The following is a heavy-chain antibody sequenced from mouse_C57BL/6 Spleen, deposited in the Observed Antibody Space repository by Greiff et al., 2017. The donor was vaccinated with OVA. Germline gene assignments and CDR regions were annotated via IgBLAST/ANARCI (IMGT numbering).Heavy chain of an antibody. V-gene: IGHV1-52*01. J-gene: IGHJ2*01. CDR1: GYTFTSYW. D-gene: IGHD1-1*01. CDR2: IDPSDSET. Sequence: VKLQQPGAELVRPGSSVKLSCKASGYTFTSYWMHWVKQRPIQGLEWIGNIDPSDSETHYNQKFKDKATLTVDKSSSTAYMQLSSLTSEDSAVYYCARSRSYYFDYWGQGTTLTVSS. CDR3: ARSRSYYFDY.